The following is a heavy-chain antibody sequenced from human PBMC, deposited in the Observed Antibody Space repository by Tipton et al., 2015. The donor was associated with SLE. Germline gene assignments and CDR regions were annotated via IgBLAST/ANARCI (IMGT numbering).Heavy chain of an antibody. CDR1: GASIRTYY. Sequence: TLSLTCTVSGASIRTYYCNWIRQPPGKGLEWIGNIYHTGTTNYSPSLQRRVAISVDTSKNQFSLTLKSVTATDTAVYYCARDFGNVGRFDSWGQGTLVTVSS. V-gene: IGHV4-59*12. D-gene: IGHD3-10*01. CDR2: IYHTGTT. J-gene: IGHJ5*01. CDR3: ARDFGNVGRFDS.